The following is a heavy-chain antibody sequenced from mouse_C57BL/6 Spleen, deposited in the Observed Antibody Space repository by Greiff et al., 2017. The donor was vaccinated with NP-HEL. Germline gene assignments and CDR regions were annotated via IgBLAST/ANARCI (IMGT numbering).Heavy chain of an antibody. V-gene: IGHV2-5*01. CDR3: AKPPHYDYDAMDY. CDR2: IWRGGST. Sequence: VQLQQSGPGLVQPSQSLSITCTVSGFSLTSYGVHWVRQSPGKGLEWLGVIWRGGSTDYNAAFMSRLSITKDNSKSQVFFKMNSLQADDTAIYYCAKPPHYDYDAMDYWGQGTSVTVSS. D-gene: IGHD1-1*02. CDR1: GFSLTSYG. J-gene: IGHJ4*01.